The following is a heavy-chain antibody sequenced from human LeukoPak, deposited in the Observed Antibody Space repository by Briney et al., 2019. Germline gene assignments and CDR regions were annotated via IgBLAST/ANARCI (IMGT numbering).Heavy chain of an antibody. CDR3: ARDANYDILTGYSYPFDY. Sequence: ASVKVSCKAPGYTFTGYYMHWVRQAPGQGLEWMGWINPNSGGTNYAQKFQGRVTMTRDTSISTAYMELSRLRSDDTAVYYCARDANYDILTGYSYPFDYWGQGTLVTVSS. CDR1: GYTFTGYY. J-gene: IGHJ4*02. D-gene: IGHD3-9*01. CDR2: INPNSGGT. V-gene: IGHV1-2*02.